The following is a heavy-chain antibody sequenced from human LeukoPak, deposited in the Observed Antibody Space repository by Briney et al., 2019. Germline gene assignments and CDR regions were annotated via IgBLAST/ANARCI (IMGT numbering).Heavy chain of an antibody. CDR1: GGSISNYY. CDR3: ARDKVPGDY. V-gene: IGHV4-59*01. CDR2: IHYSGST. Sequence: PSETLSLTCTVSGGSISNYYWSWIRQPPGKGLEWIGYIHYSGSTDYNPSLKSRVTISVDTSKNQFSLNLRSVTAADTAVYYCARDKVPGDYWGQGTLVTVSS. J-gene: IGHJ4*02.